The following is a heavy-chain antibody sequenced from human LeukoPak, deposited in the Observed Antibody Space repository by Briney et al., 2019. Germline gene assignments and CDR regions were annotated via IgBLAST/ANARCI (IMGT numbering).Heavy chain of an antibody. J-gene: IGHJ4*02. CDR3: ARSGSTAFDY. V-gene: IGHV4-59*01. CDR2: MYYSGST. Sequence: SETLSLTCTVSGSSLSSYYWSWIRQPPGKGLEWIGYMYYSGSTNYNPSLKSRVTISVDTSKNQFSLKLSSVTAADTAVYYCARSGSTAFDYGGQGTLVTVSS. D-gene: IGHD1-26*01. CDR1: GSSLSSYY.